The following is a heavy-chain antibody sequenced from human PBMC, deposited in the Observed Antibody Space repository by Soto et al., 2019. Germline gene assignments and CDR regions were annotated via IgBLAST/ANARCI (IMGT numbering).Heavy chain of an antibody. D-gene: IGHD5-18*01. CDR2: IYSGGST. CDR3: ARIRGYSYGYYYYYYMDV. J-gene: IGHJ6*03. CDR1: GFTVSSNY. V-gene: IGHV3-66*01. Sequence: GESLKISCAASGFTVSSNYMSWVRQAPGKGLEWVSVIYSGGSTYYADSVKGRFTISRDNSKNTLYLQMNSLRAEDTAVYYCARIRGYSYGYYYYYYMDVWGKGTTVTVSS.